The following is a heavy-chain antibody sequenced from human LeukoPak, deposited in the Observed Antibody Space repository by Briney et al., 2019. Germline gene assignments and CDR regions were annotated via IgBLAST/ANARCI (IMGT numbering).Heavy chain of an antibody. D-gene: IGHD6-19*01. CDR1: GFTFSNAW. V-gene: IGHV3-15*01. Sequence: GGSLRLSCAASGFTFSNAWMSWVRQAPGKGLEWVGRIKSKADGGTTDYAAPVKGRFTISRDDSKNTLYLQMNSLKTEDTAVYYCSTCIAVAGRDYWSQGTLVTVSA. CDR2: IKSKADGGTT. CDR3: STCIAVAGRDY. J-gene: IGHJ4*02.